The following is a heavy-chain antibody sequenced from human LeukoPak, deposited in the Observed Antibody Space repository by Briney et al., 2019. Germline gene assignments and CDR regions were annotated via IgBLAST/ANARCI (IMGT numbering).Heavy chain of an antibody. Sequence: SETLSLTCAVSGYSISSGYYWGWIRQPPRKGLEWIGGIYHSGSTYYNPSLKSRVTTSVDTSKNQFSLKLRSVTAAATAVDYLAGEEGGGGGRYYGSGSYLFDYWGQGTLVTVSS. D-gene: IGHD3-10*01. CDR2: IYHSGST. CDR1: GYSISSGYY. J-gene: IGHJ4*02. CDR3: AGEEGGGGGRYYGSGSYLFDY. V-gene: IGHV4-38-2*01.